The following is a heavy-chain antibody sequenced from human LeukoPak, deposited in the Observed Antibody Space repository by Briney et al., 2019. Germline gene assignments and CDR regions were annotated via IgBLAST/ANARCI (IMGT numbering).Heavy chain of an antibody. J-gene: IGHJ4*02. CDR2: IRNKDYGGTT. D-gene: IGHD3-3*01. V-gene: IGHV3-49*04. Sequence: GGSLRLSCTASGFIFGDYAMSWVRQAPGKGLEWVSFIRNKDYGGTTEYAASVKGRFTISRDDSKSIAYLQLNSLRAEDTAVYYCARSPTAHYDFWSGYTLDYWGQGTLVTVSS. CDR3: ARSPTAHYDFWSGYTLDY. CDR1: GFIFGDYA.